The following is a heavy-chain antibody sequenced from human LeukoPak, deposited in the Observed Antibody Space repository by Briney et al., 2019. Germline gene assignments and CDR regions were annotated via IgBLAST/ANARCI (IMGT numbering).Heavy chain of an antibody. D-gene: IGHD3-22*01. V-gene: IGHV3-11*06. J-gene: IGHJ4*02. CDR1: GFTFSDYY. Sequence: GGSLRLSCAASGFTFSDYYMSWIRQAPGKGLEWVSYISSSSSYTNYADPVKGRFTISRDNSKNTLYLQMNSLRAEDTAVYYCARDLTNYYDSSGYDYWGQGTLVTVSS. CDR3: ARDLTNYYDSSGYDY. CDR2: ISSSSSYT.